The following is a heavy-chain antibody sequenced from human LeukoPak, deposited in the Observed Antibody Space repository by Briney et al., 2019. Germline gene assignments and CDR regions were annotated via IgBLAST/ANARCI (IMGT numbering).Heavy chain of an antibody. J-gene: IGHJ4*02. CDR2: ISSGSSTL. V-gene: IGHV3-48*02. CDR3: ARKKGHCSSGSCYIDY. Sequence: PGGSLRLSCAASGFTFSTFSMNWFRQAPGRGLEWISYISSGSSTLFYADSVKGRFTVSRDNAKNSLYLQMSRLRDEDTAMYYCARKKGHCSSGSCYIDYWGQGTLVTVSS. CDR1: GFTFSTFS. D-gene: IGHD2-15*01.